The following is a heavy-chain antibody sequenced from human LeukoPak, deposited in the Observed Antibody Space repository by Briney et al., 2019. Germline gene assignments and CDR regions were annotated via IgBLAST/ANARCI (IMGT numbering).Heavy chain of an antibody. J-gene: IGHJ6*02. D-gene: IGHD3-10*01. Sequence: SVKASCKASGGTFSSYAISWVRQAPGQGLEWMGGIIPIFGTANYAQKFQGRVTITADESTSTAYMELSSLRSEDTAVYYCARVALWFGAATRDYYYGMDVWGQGTTVTVSS. CDR3: ARVALWFGAATRDYYYGMDV. CDR1: GGTFSSYA. CDR2: IIPIFGTA. V-gene: IGHV1-69*01.